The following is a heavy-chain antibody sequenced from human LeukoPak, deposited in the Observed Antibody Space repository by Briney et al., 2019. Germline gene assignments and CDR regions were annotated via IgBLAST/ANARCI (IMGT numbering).Heavy chain of an antibody. D-gene: IGHD3-10*01. Sequence: SVKVSCKASGGTFSNYALSWVRQAPGQGLEWMGRIIVILGIADYAQKFQGRVTITADKSTTTVYMELSSLRSQDTAVYYCARDGMLRGVIDYSGMDVWGQGTTVTVSS. CDR3: ARDGMLRGVIDYSGMDV. V-gene: IGHV1-69*04. CDR1: GGTFSNYA. CDR2: IIVILGIA. J-gene: IGHJ6*02.